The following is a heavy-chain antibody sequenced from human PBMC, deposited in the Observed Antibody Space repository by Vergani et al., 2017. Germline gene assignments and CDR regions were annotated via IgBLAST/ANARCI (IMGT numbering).Heavy chain of an antibody. V-gene: IGHV4-30-4*01. J-gene: IGHJ5*02. CDR2: IYYSGST. CDR1: GGSISSGDYY. D-gene: IGHD3-10*01. CDR3: ASPIWRSGSYYHNWFDP. Sequence: QLQLQESGPGLVKPSETLSLTCTVSGGSISSGDYYWSWIRQPPGKGLEWIGYIYYSGSTYYNPSLKSRVTISVDTSKNQFSLKLSSVTAADTAVYYCASPIWRSGSYYHNWFDPWGQGTLVTVSS.